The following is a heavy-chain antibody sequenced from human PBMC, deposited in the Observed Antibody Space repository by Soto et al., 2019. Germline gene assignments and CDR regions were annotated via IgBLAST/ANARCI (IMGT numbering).Heavy chain of an antibody. D-gene: IGHD6-13*01. Sequence: GASVKVSCKASGGTFSSYAISWVRQAPGQGLEWMGGIIPIFGTANYAQKFQGRVTITADESTSTAYMELSSLRSEDTAVYYCASNQRAVKGIAAAGLPYYYYGMDVWGQGTTVTVSS. CDR2: IIPIFGTA. J-gene: IGHJ6*02. CDR1: GGTFSSYA. CDR3: ASNQRAVKGIAAAGLPYYYYGMDV. V-gene: IGHV1-69*13.